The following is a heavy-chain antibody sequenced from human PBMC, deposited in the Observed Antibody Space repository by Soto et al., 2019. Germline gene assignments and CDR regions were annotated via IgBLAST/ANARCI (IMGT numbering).Heavy chain of an antibody. CDR1: GFTFSSYA. D-gene: IGHD5-18*01. V-gene: IGHV3-23*01. CDR3: AKGVSQYTPLALFDY. Sequence: GSLRLSCAASGFTFSSYAMSWVRQAPGKGLEWVSTISGSDGRTYSTDSVKGRFTISRDNSRNTAYLQMNSLRVEDTAVYYCAKGVSQYTPLALFDYWGRGTLVTVSS. J-gene: IGHJ4*02. CDR2: ISGSDGRT.